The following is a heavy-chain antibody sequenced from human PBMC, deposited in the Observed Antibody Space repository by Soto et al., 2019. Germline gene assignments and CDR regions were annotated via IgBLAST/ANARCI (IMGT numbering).Heavy chain of an antibody. Sequence: PGGSLRLSCAASGLTFSRYAMSWVRQAPGKGLDWVSSTSSSSGTTYYADSVKGRFTFSRDNAKNSLYLQMNSLRAEDTAVYYCARVEHYYYYMDVWGKGTTVTVSS. V-gene: IGHV3-23*01. CDR1: GLTFSRYA. J-gene: IGHJ6*03. CDR3: ARVEHYYYYMDV. CDR2: TSSSSGTT.